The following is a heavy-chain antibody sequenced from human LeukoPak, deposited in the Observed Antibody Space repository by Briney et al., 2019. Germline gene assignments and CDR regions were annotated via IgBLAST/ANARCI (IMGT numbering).Heavy chain of an antibody. CDR2: IIPIFGTA. V-gene: IGHV1-69*01. Sequence: SVKVSCKASGGTFSSYAISWVRQAPGQGLEWMGGIIPIFGTANYAQKFQGRVTITADESTSTAYMELSSLRSEDTAVYYCARASPRPDIVVVPADAFDIWGQGTMVTVSS. J-gene: IGHJ3*02. D-gene: IGHD2-2*01. CDR3: ARASPRPDIVVVPADAFDI. CDR1: GGTFSSYA.